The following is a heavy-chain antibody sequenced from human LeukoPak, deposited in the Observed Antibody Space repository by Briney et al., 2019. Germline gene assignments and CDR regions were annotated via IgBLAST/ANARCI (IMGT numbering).Heavy chain of an antibody. CDR2: IYYSGST. CDR1: GGSISSYY. D-gene: IGHD6-19*01. V-gene: IGHV4-39*01. J-gene: IGHJ4*02. Sequence: PSETLSLTCTVSGGSISSYYWGWIRQPPGKGLEWIGSIYYSGSTYYNPSLKSRVTISVDTSKNQFSLKLSSVTAADTAVYYCARLGIIAVADLLGYWGQGTLVTVSS. CDR3: ARLGIIAVADLLGY.